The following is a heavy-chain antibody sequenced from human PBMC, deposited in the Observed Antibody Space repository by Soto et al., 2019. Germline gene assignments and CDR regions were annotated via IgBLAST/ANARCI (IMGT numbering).Heavy chain of an antibody. CDR1: GYTFTSYG. Sequence: QVQLVQSGAEVKKPGASVKVSCKASGYTFTSYGISWVRQAPGQGLEWMGWISDYNGNTNYAQKFQGRVTMTTDTSTRTAYVEQRSLRSDDTTVYYCTRDIFSAGFGEANWLDPWGQGTLVTVSS. J-gene: IGHJ5*02. D-gene: IGHD3-10*01. CDR3: TRDIFSAGFGEANWLDP. CDR2: ISDYNGNT. V-gene: IGHV1-18*01.